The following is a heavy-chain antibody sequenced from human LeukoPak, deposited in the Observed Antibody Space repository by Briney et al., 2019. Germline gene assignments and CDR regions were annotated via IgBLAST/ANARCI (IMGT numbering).Heavy chain of an antibody. D-gene: IGHD3-9*01. CDR3: TRLAGDEYFDISRGPD. CDR1: GFTFSGSA. J-gene: IGHJ4*02. V-gene: IGHV3-73*01. CDR2: IRSKANSYAT. Sequence: GGSLRLSCAASGFTFSGSAMHWVRQASGKGLEWVGRIRSKANSYATAYAASVKGRFTISRDDSKNTAFLQMNSLKSEDTAVYYCTRLAGDEYFDISRGPDWGQGTLVTVSS.